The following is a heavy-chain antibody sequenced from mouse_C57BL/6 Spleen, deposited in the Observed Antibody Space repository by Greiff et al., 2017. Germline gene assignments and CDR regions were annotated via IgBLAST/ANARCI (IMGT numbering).Heavy chain of an antibody. CDR3: ARRGGSSFYWYFDV. CDR2: IDPSDSYT. CDR1: GYTFTSYW. D-gene: IGHD1-1*01. J-gene: IGHJ1*03. Sequence: VKLQESGAELVMPGASVKLSCKASGYTFTSYWMHWVKQRPGQGLEWIGEIDPSDSYTNYNQKFKGKSTLTVDKSSSTAYMQLSSLTSEDSAVYYCARRGGSSFYWYFDVWGTGTTVTVSS. V-gene: IGHV1-69*01.